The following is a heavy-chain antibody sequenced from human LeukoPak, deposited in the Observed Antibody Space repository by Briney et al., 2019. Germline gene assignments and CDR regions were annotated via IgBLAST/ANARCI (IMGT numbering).Heavy chain of an antibody. V-gene: IGHV1-69*01. CDR3: ARGLEHYYYYYMDV. Sequence: SVKVSCKASGGTFSSYAISWVRQAPGQGLEWMGGIIPILGTANYAQKFQGRVTITADESTSTAYMELSSLRSEDTAVYYCARGLEHYYYYYMDVWGKGTTVTVSS. CDR2: IIPILGTA. D-gene: IGHD1/OR15-1a*01. CDR1: GGTFSSYA. J-gene: IGHJ6*03.